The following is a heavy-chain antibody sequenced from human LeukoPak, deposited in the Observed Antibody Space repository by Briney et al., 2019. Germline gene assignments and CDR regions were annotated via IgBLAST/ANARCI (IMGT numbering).Heavy chain of an antibody. CDR1: GFTFTNYG. D-gene: IGHD3-22*01. CDR2: ISYDGNNK. Sequence: GGSLRLSCAASGFTFTNYGMHWVRQAPGKGLEWVATISYDGNNKHYTDSVEGRFTISRGNSKNTLYLQMNTLKIEDTAMYYCVRGVTIYDSSGYFDYWGQGTLVTVSS. J-gene: IGHJ4*02. V-gene: IGHV3-30*03. CDR3: VRGVTIYDSSGYFDY.